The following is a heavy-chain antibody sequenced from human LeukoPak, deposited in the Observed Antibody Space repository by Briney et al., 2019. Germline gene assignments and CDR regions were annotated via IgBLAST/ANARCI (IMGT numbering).Heavy chain of an antibody. D-gene: IGHD3-10*01. Sequence: SETLSLTCTVSGGSISSYYWSWIRQPPGKGLEWIGYIYYSGSTNYNPSLKSRVTISVDTSKNQFSLKLSSVTAADTAAYYCARSGITYYYGSGSYSFDYWGQGTPVTVSS. V-gene: IGHV4-59*08. CDR1: GGSISSYY. J-gene: IGHJ4*02. CDR3: ARSGITYYYGSGSYSFDY. CDR2: IYYSGST.